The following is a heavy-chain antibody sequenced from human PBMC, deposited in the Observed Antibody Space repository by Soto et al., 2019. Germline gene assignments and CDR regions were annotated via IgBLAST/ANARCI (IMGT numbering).Heavy chain of an antibody. Sequence: ASVKVSCKASGYTFTNYGFSWVRQAPGQGLEWMGWISGYNGNTKYAEKFQGRVTMTTDTSTSTGHMELRSLRSDDTAVYYCAREGQAPYYYYGMDVW. CDR1: GYTFTNYG. J-gene: IGHJ6*01. V-gene: IGHV1-18*01. CDR2: ISGYNGNT. CDR3: AREGQAPYYYYGMDV.